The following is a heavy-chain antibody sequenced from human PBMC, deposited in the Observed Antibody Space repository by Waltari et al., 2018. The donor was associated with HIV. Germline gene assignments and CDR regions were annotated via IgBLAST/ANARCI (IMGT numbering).Heavy chain of an antibody. CDR1: GFTFSSYA. Sequence: QVELVESGGGVVQPGRSLRLSCAASGFTFSSYAMHWVRQAPGKGREWVAVISYDGSSKFYANSVKGRFTISRDNSKNTLYLQMNSLRPEDTALYYGARETRGPYCPVWGQGTTVTVSS. CDR2: ISYDGSSK. V-gene: IGHV3-30*01. CDR3: ARETRGPYCPV. D-gene: IGHD2-21*01. J-gene: IGHJ6*02.